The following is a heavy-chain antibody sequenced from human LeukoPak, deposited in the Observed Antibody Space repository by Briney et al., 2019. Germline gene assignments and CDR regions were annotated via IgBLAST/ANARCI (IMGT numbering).Heavy chain of an antibody. CDR1: GFTFSSYS. D-gene: IGHD6-19*01. CDR3: AKERDRGTEVAHDFDL. Sequence: PGESLRLSCASSGFTFSSYSMAWVRQAPGMGPEWISATDGSGGHKVYADSVKGRFTISRDNSINTLYLEMNSLRADDTAVYYCAKERDRGTEVAHDFDLWGQGTLVTVSS. J-gene: IGHJ4*02. CDR2: TDGSGGHK. V-gene: IGHV3-23*01.